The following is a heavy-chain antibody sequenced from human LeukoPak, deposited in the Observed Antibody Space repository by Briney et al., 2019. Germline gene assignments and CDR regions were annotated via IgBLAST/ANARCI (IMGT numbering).Heavy chain of an antibody. CDR2: ISGGTT. V-gene: IGHV3-49*03. D-gene: IGHD6-19*01. CDR3: SRGSGWLSVY. Sequence: GGSLRLSCTASGFTFGDYLMSWFRQAPGKGLEWIGFISGGTTEYAASVKGRFTISRDDSTSIAYLQMNSLTTEDTAVYCCSRGSGWLSVYWGQGTLVTVSS. CDR1: GFTFGDYL. J-gene: IGHJ4*02.